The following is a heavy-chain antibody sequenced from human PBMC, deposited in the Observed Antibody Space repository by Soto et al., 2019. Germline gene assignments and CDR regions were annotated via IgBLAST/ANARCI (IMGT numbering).Heavy chain of an antibody. Sequence: SVKVSCKASGGTFSSYAISWVRQAPGQGLEWMGGIIPIFGTANYAQKFQGRVTITADESTSTAYMELCSLRSEDTAVYYCARLPLYGSGTSEIEWWFDPWGQGTLVTVSS. CDR2: IIPIFGTA. D-gene: IGHD3-10*01. J-gene: IGHJ5*02. CDR1: GGTFSSYA. CDR3: ARLPLYGSGTSEIEWWFDP. V-gene: IGHV1-69*13.